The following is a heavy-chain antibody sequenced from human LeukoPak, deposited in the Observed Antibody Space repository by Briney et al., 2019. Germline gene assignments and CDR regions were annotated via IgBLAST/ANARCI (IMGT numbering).Heavy chain of an antibody. Sequence: QTGGSLRLSCAASGFTFSSYGMPWVRQAPGKGLEWVAVISYDGSNKYYADSVKGRFTISRDNSKNTLYLQMNSLRAEDTAVYYCAQRIGAIDDYWGQGTLVTVSS. CDR2: ISYDGSNK. CDR1: GFTFSSYG. CDR3: AQRIGAIDDY. D-gene: IGHD2-2*02. V-gene: IGHV3-30*18. J-gene: IGHJ4*02.